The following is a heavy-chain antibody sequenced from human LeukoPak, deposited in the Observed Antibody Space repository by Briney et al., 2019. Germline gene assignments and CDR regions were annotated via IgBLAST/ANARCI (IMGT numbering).Heavy chain of an antibody. CDR2: ISSSGSTI. CDR3: ARFSGYDWVI. CDR1: GFTFSSYS. D-gene: IGHD5-12*01. J-gene: IGHJ4*02. Sequence: GGSLRLSCAASGFTFSSYSMNWVRQAPGKGLEWVSYISSSGSTIYYADSVKGRFTISRDNAKNSLYLQMNSLRAEDTAVYYCARFSGYDWVIWGQGTLVTVSS. V-gene: IGHV3-48*04.